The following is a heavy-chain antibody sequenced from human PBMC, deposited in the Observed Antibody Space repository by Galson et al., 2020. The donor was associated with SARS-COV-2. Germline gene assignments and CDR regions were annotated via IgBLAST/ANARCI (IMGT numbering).Heavy chain of an antibody. CDR1: GFPFSSYT. CDR3: ATASRATGYTSTWYSILNWFDS. J-gene: IGHJ5*01. V-gene: IGHV3-48*04. CDR2: ISSSSSTI. D-gene: IGHD6-13*01. Sequence: GGSLRLSCAASGFPFSSYTMNWVRQAPGKGLEWVSYISSSSSTIYYADSVKGRFTISRDNAKNSLYLQMNSLRAEDTAVYYCATASRATGYTSTWYSILNWFDSWGQGTLVTVSS.